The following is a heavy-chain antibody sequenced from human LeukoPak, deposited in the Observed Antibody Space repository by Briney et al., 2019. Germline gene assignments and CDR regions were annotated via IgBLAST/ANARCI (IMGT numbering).Heavy chain of an antibody. CDR3: ARDREGLTPSSFDF. V-gene: IGHV1-69*05. D-gene: IGHD3/OR15-3a*01. Sequence: SVKVSCKASGGTFSSYAISWVRQAPGQGLQWMGGIIPIFGTANHAQRFQGRVTMTRDTSTSTVSMDLSSLRSADTGMYYCARDREGLTPSSFDFWGQGTLVTVSS. CDR2: IIPIFGTA. CDR1: GGTFSSYA. J-gene: IGHJ4*02.